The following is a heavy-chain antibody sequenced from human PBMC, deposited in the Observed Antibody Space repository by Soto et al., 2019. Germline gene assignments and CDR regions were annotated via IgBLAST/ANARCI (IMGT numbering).Heavy chain of an antibody. CDR3: AKAVRYYDSTGYDAFAV. D-gene: IGHD3-22*01. Sequence: SETLSLTCTVSGDSISSYFWTWIRQPPGKALEWIGYMFHSGRTNYNPSLTSRVTMSADTSNNQFSLTLTSVTAADTAVYYCAKAVRYYDSTGYDAFAVWGQGIMVTVSS. J-gene: IGHJ3*01. CDR1: GDSISSYF. V-gene: IGHV4-59*01. CDR2: MFHSGRT.